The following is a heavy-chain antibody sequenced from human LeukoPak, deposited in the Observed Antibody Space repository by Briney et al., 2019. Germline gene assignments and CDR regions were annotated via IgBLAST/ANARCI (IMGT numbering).Heavy chain of an antibody. V-gene: IGHV4-39*07. D-gene: IGHD4-17*01. CDR1: GGSISSSSYY. CDR2: IYYSGST. J-gene: IGHJ6*02. Sequence: SETLSLTCTVSGGSISSSSYYWGWIRQPPGKGLEWIGSIYYSGSTYYNPSLKSRVTISVDTSKNQFSLKLSSVTAADTAVYYCAGDYGDYGMDVWGQGTTVTVSS. CDR3: AGDYGDYGMDV.